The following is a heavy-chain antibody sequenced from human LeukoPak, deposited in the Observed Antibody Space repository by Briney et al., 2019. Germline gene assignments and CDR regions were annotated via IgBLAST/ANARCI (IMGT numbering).Heavy chain of an antibody. CDR3: ARGQESYYDSSGYYYFDY. CDR1: GGSISSGGYY. CDR2: ILYSGST. J-gene: IGHJ4*02. Sequence: PSQTLSLTCTVSGGSISSGGYYWSWIRQHPGKGLEWIGYILYSGSTHYNPSLKSRVTISADTSKNQFSLKLSSVTAADTAVYYCARGQESYYDSSGYYYFDYWGQGTLVTVSS. D-gene: IGHD3-22*01. V-gene: IGHV4-31*03.